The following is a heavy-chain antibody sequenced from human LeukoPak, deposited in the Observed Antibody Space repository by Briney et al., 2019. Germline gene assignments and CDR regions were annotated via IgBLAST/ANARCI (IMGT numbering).Heavy chain of an antibody. Sequence: GGSLRLSRAASGFTFSSYWMTWVRQAPGKGLEWVANIKQDGSEKYYVDSVKGRFTISRDNAKNSLSLQMNSLRADDTAVYYCARVPRVVVVAATCFDYWGQGTLVTVSS. D-gene: IGHD2-15*01. CDR2: IKQDGSEK. J-gene: IGHJ4*02. V-gene: IGHV3-7*01. CDR3: ARVPRVVVVAATCFDY. CDR1: GFTFSSYW.